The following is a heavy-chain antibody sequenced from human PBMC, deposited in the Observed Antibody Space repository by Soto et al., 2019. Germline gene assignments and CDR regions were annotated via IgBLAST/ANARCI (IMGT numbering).Heavy chain of an antibody. CDR3: ARGPSERYFDWLLYIVDY. V-gene: IGHV5-51*01. CDR1: GYSFTSYW. CDR2: IYPGDSDT. D-gene: IGHD3-9*01. J-gene: IGHJ4*02. Sequence: PGESLKISCKGSGYSFTSYWIGWVRQMPGKGLEWMGIIYPGDSDTRYSPSFQGQVTISADKSISTAYLQWSSLKASDTAMYYCARGPSERYFDWLLYIVDYWGQGTLVTVSS.